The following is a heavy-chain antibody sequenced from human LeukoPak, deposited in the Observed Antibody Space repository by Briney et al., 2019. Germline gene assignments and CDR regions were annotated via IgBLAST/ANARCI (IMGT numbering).Heavy chain of an antibody. CDR3: AGLRGRPHAFDI. CDR2: IYNSRST. Sequence: SETLSLTCTVSGGSISRGGYYWSWIRQHPGKGLKWIGYIYNSRSTYYNPSLKSRVTISVDTSKNQFSLKLSSVSAADTAVYYCAGLRGRPHAFDIWGQGTMVTVSS. CDR1: GGSISRGGYY. J-gene: IGHJ3*02. V-gene: IGHV4-31*03. D-gene: IGHD5-12*01.